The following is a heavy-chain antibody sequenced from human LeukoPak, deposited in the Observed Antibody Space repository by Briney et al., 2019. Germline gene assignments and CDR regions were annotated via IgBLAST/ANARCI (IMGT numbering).Heavy chain of an antibody. J-gene: IGHJ6*03. CDR2: IYYSGST. V-gene: IGHV4-39*01. CDR1: GGSISSSSYY. Sequence: SETLSLTCTVSGGSISSSSYYWGWIRQPPGKGLEWIGSIYYSGSTYYNPSLKSRVTIPVDTSKNQFSLKLSSVTAADTAVYYYATGYSSGWYYYYMDVWGKGTTVTVSS. D-gene: IGHD6-19*01. CDR3: ATGYSSGWYYYYMDV.